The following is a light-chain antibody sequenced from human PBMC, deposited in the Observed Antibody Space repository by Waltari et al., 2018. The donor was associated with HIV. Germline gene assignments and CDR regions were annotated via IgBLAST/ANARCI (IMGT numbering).Light chain of an antibody. CDR1: RSTIGNTY. J-gene: IGLJ1*01. Sequence: QSILTQPPSGSAAPGQGVTISGSGRRSTIGNTYVSWYQHFPRTAPKLLIYDNHNRPSGIPDRFSGSKSGTSATLGITGLQTGDEADYYCGTWDSRLSAFVLGTGTSVTVL. CDR2: DNH. V-gene: IGLV1-51*01. CDR3: GTWDSRLSAFV.